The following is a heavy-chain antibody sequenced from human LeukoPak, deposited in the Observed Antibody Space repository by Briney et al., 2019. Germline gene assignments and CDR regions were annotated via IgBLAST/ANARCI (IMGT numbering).Heavy chain of an antibody. J-gene: IGHJ1*01. Sequence: GGSLRLSCAASGFTVSSNYMSWVRQAPGIGLEWVSLIYSGDSTYYADSVKGRFTISRDNSKNTLYLQMNSLRAEDTAVYYCANSFRSGWLGYFQDWGQGTLVTVSS. CDR1: GFTVSSNY. CDR2: IYSGDST. D-gene: IGHD6-19*01. CDR3: ANSFRSGWLGYFQD. V-gene: IGHV3-53*01.